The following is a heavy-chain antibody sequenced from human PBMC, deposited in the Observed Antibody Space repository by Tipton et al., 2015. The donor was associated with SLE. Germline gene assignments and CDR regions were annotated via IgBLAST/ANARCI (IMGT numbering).Heavy chain of an antibody. CDR1: GGSFSGYY. V-gene: IGHV4-34*01. Sequence: TLSLTCAVYGGSFSGYYWSWIRQPPGKGLEWIGSIYHSGSTYYNPSLKSRVTISVDTSKNQFSLKLSSVTAADTAVYYCAREGWITIFGVVPSYFDYWGQGTLVTVSS. CDR2: IYHSGST. D-gene: IGHD3-3*01. CDR3: AREGWITIFGVVPSYFDY. J-gene: IGHJ4*02.